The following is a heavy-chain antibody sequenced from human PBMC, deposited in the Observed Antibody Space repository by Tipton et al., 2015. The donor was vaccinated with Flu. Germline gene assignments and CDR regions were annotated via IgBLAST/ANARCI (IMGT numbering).Heavy chain of an antibody. Sequence: TLSLTCAVSGYSISSGYYWGWIRQPPGKGLGWIGSIYHSGSTYYNPSLKSRVTISVDTSKNQFSLKLSSVTAADTAVYYCAPAIAVAGMWFDPWGQGTLVTVSS. D-gene: IGHD6-19*01. CDR3: APAIAVAGMWFDP. CDR2: IYHSGST. J-gene: IGHJ5*02. V-gene: IGHV4-38-2*01. CDR1: GYSISSGYY.